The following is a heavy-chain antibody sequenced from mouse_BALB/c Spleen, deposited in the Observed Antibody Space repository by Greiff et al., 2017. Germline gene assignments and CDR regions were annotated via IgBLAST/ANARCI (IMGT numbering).Heavy chain of an antibody. Sequence: VMLVESGPGLVQPSQSLSITCTVSGFSLTSYGVHWVRQSPGKGLEWLGVIWSGGSTDYNAAFISRLSISKDNSKSQVFFKMNSLQANDTAIYYCASTYYRYEYAMDYWGQGTSVTVSS. CDR3: ASTYYRYEYAMDY. CDR2: IWSGGST. CDR1: GFSLTSYG. D-gene: IGHD2-14*01. V-gene: IGHV2-2*02. J-gene: IGHJ4*01.